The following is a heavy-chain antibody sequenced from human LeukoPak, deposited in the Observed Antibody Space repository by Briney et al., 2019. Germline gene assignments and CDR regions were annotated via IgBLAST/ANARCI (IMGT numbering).Heavy chain of an antibody. V-gene: IGHV1-8*03. CDR2: MNPNSGNT. J-gene: IGHJ4*02. CDR3: ARVWNDAFVDY. D-gene: IGHD1-1*01. Sequence: ASVKVSCKASGYTFTSYDINWVRQATGQGLEWMGWMNPNSGNTGYAQKFQGRVTITRNTSISTAYMELSSLRSDDTAVYYCARVWNDAFVDYWGQGTLVTVSS. CDR1: GYTFTSYD.